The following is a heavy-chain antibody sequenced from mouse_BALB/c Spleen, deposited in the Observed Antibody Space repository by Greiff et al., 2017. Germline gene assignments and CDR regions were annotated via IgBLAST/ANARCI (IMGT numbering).Heavy chain of an antibody. J-gene: IGHJ4*01. CDR1: GYTFSSYW. CDR3: ARWGTTVVADYYAMDY. D-gene: IGHD1-1*01. CDR2: ILPGSGST. Sequence: QVQLQQSGPELVKPGASVKISCKATGYTFSSYWIEWVKQRPGHGLEWIGEILPGSGSTNYNEKFKGKATFTADTSSNTAYMQLSSLTSEDSAVYYCARWGTTVVADYYAMDYWGQGTSVTVSS. V-gene: IGHV1-9*01.